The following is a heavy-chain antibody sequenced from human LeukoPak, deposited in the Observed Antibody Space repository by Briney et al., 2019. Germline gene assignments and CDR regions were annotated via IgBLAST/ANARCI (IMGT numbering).Heavy chain of an antibody. D-gene: IGHD3-10*01. CDR1: GGSISSGGYY. Sequence: SETLSLTCNVSGGSISSGGYYWSWIRQPAGKGLEWIGRVYTSGSTNYNPSLKSRVSISVDTSKNQFSLKLSSVTAADAAVYYCARDTYYYGSGSYRLDYWGQGTLVTVSS. J-gene: IGHJ4*02. CDR2: VYTSGST. CDR3: ARDTYYYGSGSYRLDY. V-gene: IGHV4-61*02.